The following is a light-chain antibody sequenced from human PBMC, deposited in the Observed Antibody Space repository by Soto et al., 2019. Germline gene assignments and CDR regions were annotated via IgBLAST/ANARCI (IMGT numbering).Light chain of an antibody. CDR3: QQYNSYPMYT. Sequence: DIQMTQSPSTLSASVGDRVTITCGASQSISSWLAWYQQKPGKAPKLLIYKASSLESGVPSRFSGSGSGTEFTLTISSLQPDDFATYYCQQYNSYPMYTFGQGTKLEIK. CDR2: KAS. J-gene: IGKJ2*01. CDR1: QSISSW. V-gene: IGKV1-5*03.